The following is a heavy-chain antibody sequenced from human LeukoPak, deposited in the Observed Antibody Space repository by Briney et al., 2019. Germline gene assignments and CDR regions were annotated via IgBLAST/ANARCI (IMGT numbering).Heavy chain of an antibody. CDR2: ISSNGGST. J-gene: IGHJ4*02. D-gene: IGHD3-3*01. Sequence: GGSLRLSCSASGFTFSSYAMHWVRQAPGKGLEYVSAISSNGGSTYYADSAKGRFTISRDNSKNTLYLQMSSLRAEDTAVYYCVKDFKNYDLDYWGQGTLVTVSS. V-gene: IGHV3-64D*06. CDR1: GFTFSSYA. CDR3: VKDFKNYDLDY.